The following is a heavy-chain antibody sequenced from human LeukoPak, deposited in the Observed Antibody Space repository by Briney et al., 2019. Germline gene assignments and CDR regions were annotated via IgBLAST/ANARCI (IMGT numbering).Heavy chain of an antibody. J-gene: IGHJ4*02. CDR2: IFDAGRT. CDR3: AGATKWLAHDF. D-gene: IGHD6-19*01. V-gene: IGHV3-53*01. Sequence: GRCLRLSCAASGFTVGGTYMSWVRQAAGTGWQWVSTIFDAGRTTYADSVQGRFTISRDSYMNTLFLQMNSLRADDTAVYYCAGATKWLAHDFWGQGILVTVSS. CDR1: GFTVGGTY.